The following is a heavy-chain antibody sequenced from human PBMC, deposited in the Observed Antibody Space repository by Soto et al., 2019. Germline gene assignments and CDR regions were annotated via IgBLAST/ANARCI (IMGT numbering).Heavy chain of an antibody. CDR2: IIPIFGTA. D-gene: IGHD4-17*01. J-gene: IGHJ6*02. Sequence: QVQLVQSGAEVKKPGSSVKVSCKASGGTFSSYAISWVRQAPGQGLEWMGGIIPIFGTANYAQKFQGRVTITADESTSTAYMEVSSRRTEDTAVYYCAINADYGDRFYYYYGMDVWGQGTTVTVSS. CDR3: AINADYGDRFYYYYGMDV. CDR1: GGTFSSYA. V-gene: IGHV1-69*12.